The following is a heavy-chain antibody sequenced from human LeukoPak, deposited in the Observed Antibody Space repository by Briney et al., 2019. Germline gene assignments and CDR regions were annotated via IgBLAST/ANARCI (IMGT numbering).Heavy chain of an antibody. CDR2: TYYRSNWYN. J-gene: IGHJ4*02. D-gene: IGHD3-10*01. Sequence: SQTLSLTCVISVDSVSSNTAAWNWIRQSPSRGLEWLGRTYYRSNWYNDYAVSVKSRITINPDTSKNHFALHLNSVTPEDTAVYDCARARLHHNYGSGTSFDYWGQGTLVTVSS. V-gene: IGHV6-1*01. CDR1: VDSVSSNTAA. CDR3: ARARLHHNYGSGTSFDY.